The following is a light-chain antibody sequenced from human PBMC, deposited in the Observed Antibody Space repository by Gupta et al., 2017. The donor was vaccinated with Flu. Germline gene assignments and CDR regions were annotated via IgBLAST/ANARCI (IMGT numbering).Light chain of an antibody. CDR1: SSDVGGYKY. Sequence: SVTISCTGTSSDVGGYKYVSWYQQYPGKAPQVIIYEVSKRPSGVPDRFSGSKSGTTASLTVSGLQAEDEADYYCSSYAGSNSWVFGGGTKLTVL. J-gene: IGLJ3*02. CDR2: EVS. CDR3: SSYAGSNSWV. V-gene: IGLV2-8*01.